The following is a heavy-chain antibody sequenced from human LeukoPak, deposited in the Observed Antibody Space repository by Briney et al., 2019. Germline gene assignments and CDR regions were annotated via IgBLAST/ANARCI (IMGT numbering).Heavy chain of an antibody. Sequence: PSETLSLTCAVYGGSFSDHSWSWVRQPPGEGLEWIGEIDHRGSTNYNPSLKSRVTISVDTSKNQFSLRLTSVTAADTAVYYCATRLPTDYWGQGTLVTVSS. D-gene: IGHD5-12*01. CDR2: IDHRGST. V-gene: IGHV4-34*01. CDR3: ATRLPTDY. J-gene: IGHJ4*02. CDR1: GGSFSDHS.